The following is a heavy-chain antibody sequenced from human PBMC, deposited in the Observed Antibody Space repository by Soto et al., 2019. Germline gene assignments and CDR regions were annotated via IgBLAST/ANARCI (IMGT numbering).Heavy chain of an antibody. CDR2: IYSGGST. V-gene: IGHV3-66*01. Sequence: GGSLRLSCAASGFTVSSNYMSWVRQAPGKGLEWVSVIYSGGSTYYADSVKGRFTISRDNSKNTLYLQMNSLRAEDTAVYYCARILTNYYMDVWGKGTTVTVSS. J-gene: IGHJ6*03. CDR3: ARILTNYYMDV. D-gene: IGHD1-1*01. CDR1: GFTVSSNY.